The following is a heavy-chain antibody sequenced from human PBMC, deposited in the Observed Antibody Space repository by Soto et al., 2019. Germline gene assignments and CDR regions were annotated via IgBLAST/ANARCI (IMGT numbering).Heavy chain of an antibody. V-gene: IGHV3-30*18. Sequence: GGSLRLSCAASGFTFSSYAMHWVRQAPGKGLEWVAVISGDGRDKYHADSVKGRFTISRDNSKNTLYLQMNSLRAEDTAVYYCAKDRTPVADYYFDYWGQGSLVTVSS. CDR3: AKDRTPVADYYFDY. CDR1: GFTFSSYA. D-gene: IGHD6-19*01. J-gene: IGHJ4*02. CDR2: ISGDGRDK.